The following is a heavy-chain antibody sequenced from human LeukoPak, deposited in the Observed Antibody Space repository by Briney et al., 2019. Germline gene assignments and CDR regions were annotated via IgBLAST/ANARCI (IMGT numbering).Heavy chain of an antibody. J-gene: IGHJ4*02. CDR3: AREQGYYGSGSYYNRNFDY. CDR1: GGSISSYS. Sequence: PSETLSLTCTVSGGSISSYSWNWVRQPPGRRLEWIGYIYYSGSTNYNPSLKSRVTISVDTSRNQFSLKLSSVTTADTAVYYCAREQGYYGSGSYYNRNFDYWGQGTLVTVSS. CDR2: IYYSGST. V-gene: IGHV4-59*13. D-gene: IGHD3-10*01.